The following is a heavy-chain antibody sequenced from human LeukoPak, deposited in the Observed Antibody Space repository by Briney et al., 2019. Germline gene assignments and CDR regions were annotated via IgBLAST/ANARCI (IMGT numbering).Heavy chain of an antibody. CDR1: GFTFSNYS. CDR3: AKPLAGYSSAFDY. Sequence: GGCLRLSCAASGFTFSNYSVHWVRRAPGKGLEWVAFIRYDGSNKYYADSVKGRFTISRDNSKNTLYLQMDSLRAEDTALYYCAKPLAGYSSAFDYWGQGTLVTVYS. D-gene: IGHD5-18*01. V-gene: IGHV3-30*02. J-gene: IGHJ4*02. CDR2: IRYDGSNK.